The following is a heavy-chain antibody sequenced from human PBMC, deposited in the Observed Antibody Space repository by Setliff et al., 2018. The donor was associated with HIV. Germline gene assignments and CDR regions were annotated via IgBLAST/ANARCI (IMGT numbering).Heavy chain of an antibody. Sequence: PSETLSLTCAVYGGSFPAYYWNWIRQHPGKALEWIGYIHHSGSTFYSPSLKSRVTISLDTSKSQFSLRLSPVAAADTAVYYCASGRVRQSRKFGGVIVLPPFDYWGQGTLVTVSS. J-gene: IGHJ4*02. V-gene: IGHV4-34*09. D-gene: IGHD3-16*02. CDR2: IHHSGST. CDR3: ASGRVRQSRKFGGVIVLPPFDY. CDR1: GGSFPAYY.